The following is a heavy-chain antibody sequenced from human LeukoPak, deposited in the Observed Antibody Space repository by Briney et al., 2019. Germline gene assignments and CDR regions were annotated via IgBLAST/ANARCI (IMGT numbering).Heavy chain of an antibody. CDR2: IYYSGST. Sequence: PETLSLTCTVSGGSIGSSSYYWGWIRQPPGKGLEWIGSIYYSGSTYYNPSLKSRVTISVDTSKNQFSLKLSSVTAADTAVYYCARGGARNPHCTNGVCYTANSDAFDIWGQGTMVTVSS. CDR1: GGSIGSSSYY. V-gene: IGHV4-39*07. J-gene: IGHJ3*02. CDR3: ARGGARNPHCTNGVCYTANSDAFDI. D-gene: IGHD2-8*01.